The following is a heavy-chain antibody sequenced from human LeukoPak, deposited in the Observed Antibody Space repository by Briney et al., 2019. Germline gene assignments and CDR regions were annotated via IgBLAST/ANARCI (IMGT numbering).Heavy chain of an antibody. CDR1: GFTFSDYW. CDR2: IKRDGSEK. CDR3: ARGPFHYCSITSCYSDY. Sequence: GGSLRLSCAASGFTFSDYWMHWVRQAPGKGLEWVANIKRDGSEKYYVDSVRGRFTISRDNAKNSLYLQMDSLRAEDTAVYYCARGPFHYCSITSCYSDYWGQGTLVTVSS. D-gene: IGHD2-2*01. V-gene: IGHV3-7*01. J-gene: IGHJ4*02.